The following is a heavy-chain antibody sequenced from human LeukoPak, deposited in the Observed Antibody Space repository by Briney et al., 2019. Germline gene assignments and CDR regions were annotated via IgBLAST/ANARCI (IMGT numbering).Heavy chain of an antibody. CDR2: MTTSGNTI. Sequence: PGGSLRLSCVVSGITFSGYSMIWVRQAPGKGLEWLSFMTTSGNTIFYAESVKDRFTISRDNAKNSLYLQMNSLRAEDTAVYYCARGGVYNNDYWGQGTLATVSS. CDR1: GITFSGYS. J-gene: IGHJ4*02. CDR3: ARGGVYNNDY. D-gene: IGHD1-14*01. V-gene: IGHV3-48*04.